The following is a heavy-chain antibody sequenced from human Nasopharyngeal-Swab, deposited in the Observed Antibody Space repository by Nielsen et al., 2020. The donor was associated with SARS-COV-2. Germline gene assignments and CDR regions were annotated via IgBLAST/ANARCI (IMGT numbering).Heavy chain of an antibody. CDR3: ARGMGCSGGSCYQHYYYYGMDV. CDR1: GFTVSSNY. D-gene: IGHD2-15*01. J-gene: IGHJ6*02. CDR2: IYSGGST. Sequence: GGSLRLSCAASGFTVSSNYMSWVRQAPGKGLEWVSVIYSGGSTYYADSVKGRFTISRDNSKNTLYLQMNSLRAEDTAVYYCARGMGCSGGSCYQHYYYYGMDVWGQGTTVTVSS. V-gene: IGHV3-53*01.